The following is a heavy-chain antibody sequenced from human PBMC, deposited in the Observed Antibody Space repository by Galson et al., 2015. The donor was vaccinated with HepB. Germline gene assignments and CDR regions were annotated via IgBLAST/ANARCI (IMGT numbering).Heavy chain of an antibody. CDR1: GFTFSSYA. J-gene: IGHJ4*02. CDR2: ISYDGSNK. Sequence: SLRLSCAASGFTFSSYAMHWVRQAPGKGLEWVAVISYDGSNKYYADSVKGRFTISRDNSKNTLYLQMNSLRAEDTAVYYCARSHMGFDYWGQGTLVTVSS. V-gene: IGHV3-30*04. CDR3: ARSHMGFDY.